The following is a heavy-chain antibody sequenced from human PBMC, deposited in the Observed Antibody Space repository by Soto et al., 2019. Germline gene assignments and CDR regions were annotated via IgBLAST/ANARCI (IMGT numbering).Heavy chain of an antibody. V-gene: IGHV3-23*01. D-gene: IGHD2-2*01. J-gene: IGHJ3*02. CDR2: ISGSGGST. Sequence: GGSLRLSCAASGFTFSSYAMSWVRQAPGKGLEWVSAISGSGGSTYYADSVKGRFTISRDNSKNTLYLQMNSLRAEDTAVYYCANRYCSSTSCSHTGAFDIWGQGTMVTVSS. CDR1: GFTFSSYA. CDR3: ANRYCSSTSCSHTGAFDI.